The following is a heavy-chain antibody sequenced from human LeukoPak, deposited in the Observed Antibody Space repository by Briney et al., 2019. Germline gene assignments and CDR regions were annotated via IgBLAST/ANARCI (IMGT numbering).Heavy chain of an antibody. J-gene: IGHJ6*03. V-gene: IGHV3-23*01. CDR2: ISGSGGST. CDR1: GFTFSSYA. D-gene: IGHD6-13*01. CDR3: AKDRIAAADYYYYYMDV. Sequence: GGSLRLSCAASGFTFSSYAMSWVRQAPGKGLEWVSAISGSGGSTYYADSVKERFTISRDNSKNTLYLQMNSLRAEDTAVYYCAKDRIAAADYYYYYMDVWGKGTTVTVSS.